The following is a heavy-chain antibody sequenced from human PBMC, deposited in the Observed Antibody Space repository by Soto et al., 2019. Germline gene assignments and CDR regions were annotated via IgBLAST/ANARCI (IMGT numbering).Heavy chain of an antibody. CDR3: ARSRTGGVLWFGELFGYYYYGMDV. D-gene: IGHD3-10*01. V-gene: IGHV4-34*01. CDR2: INHSGST. CDR1: GGSFSGYY. J-gene: IGHJ6*02. Sequence: SETLSLTCAVYGGSFSGYYWSWIRQPPGKGLEWIGEINHSGSTNYNPSLQSRVTISVDTSKNHFSLKLSSVTAADTAVYYCARSRTGGVLWFGELFGYYYYGMDVWGQGTTVTV.